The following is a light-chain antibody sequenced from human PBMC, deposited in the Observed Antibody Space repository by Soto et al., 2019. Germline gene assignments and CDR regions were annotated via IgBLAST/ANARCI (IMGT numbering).Light chain of an antibody. J-gene: IGKJ5*01. CDR3: QQYGTSRRT. CDR1: QSVSSSY. V-gene: IGKV3-20*01. CDR2: GVT. Sequence: EIVLTQSPGTLSLSPGETATLSCRASQSVSSSYLAWYQQKPGQAPRLFIYGVTSRATGIPDRFSGSGSGTDFTLTISRLEPEDFAVYYCQQYGTSRRTFGQGTRLEIK.